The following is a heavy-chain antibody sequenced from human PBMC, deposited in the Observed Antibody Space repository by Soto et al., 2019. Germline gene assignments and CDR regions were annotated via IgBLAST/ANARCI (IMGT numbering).Heavy chain of an antibody. Sequence: PSETLSLTCTVSGGPFSRGGYYWSWIRQHPGKGLECIGYIFYTGSTYYNPTLKSRVTISVDTSKNQFSLKLTSVTAADTAVYYCARDKITGLFDYWGQGTLVTSPQ. J-gene: IGHJ4*02. V-gene: IGHV4-31*03. CDR1: GGPFSRGGYY. CDR3: ARDKITGLFDY. D-gene: IGHD2-8*02. CDR2: IFYTGST.